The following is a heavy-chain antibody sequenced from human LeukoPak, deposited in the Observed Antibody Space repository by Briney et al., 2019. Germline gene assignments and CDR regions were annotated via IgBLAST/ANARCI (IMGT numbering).Heavy chain of an antibody. CDR2: IYHSGST. CDR1: GYSISSGYY. Sequence: NSSETLSLTCTVSGYSISSGYYWGWIRQPPGKGLEWIGSIYHSGSTYYNPSLKSRVTISVDTSKNQFSLKLSSVTAADTAVYYCAREDNNDSSSQDAFDIWGQGTMVTVSS. D-gene: IGHD3-22*01. J-gene: IGHJ3*02. CDR3: AREDNNDSSSQDAFDI. V-gene: IGHV4-38-2*02.